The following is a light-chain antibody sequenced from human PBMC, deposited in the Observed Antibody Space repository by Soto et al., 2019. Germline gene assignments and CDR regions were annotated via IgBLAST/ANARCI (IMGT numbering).Light chain of an antibody. V-gene: IGKV3-15*01. CDR1: QSVSSN. CDR2: GAS. Sequence: EIVMTHSPATLSVSPGERATLSCRASQSVSSNLAWYQQKPGQAPRLLIYGASTRATGSPARFTGSGSGTDFTLTISRLEPEDFAVYYCQQYVSSPWAFGQGTKVDIK. J-gene: IGKJ1*01. CDR3: QQYVSSPWA.